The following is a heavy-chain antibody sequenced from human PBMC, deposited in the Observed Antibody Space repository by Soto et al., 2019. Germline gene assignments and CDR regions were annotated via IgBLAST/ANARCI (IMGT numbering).Heavy chain of an antibody. CDR3: ARPYSGSYSFDY. CDR1: GFPFSNYN. D-gene: IGHD1-26*01. V-gene: IGHV3-21*01. J-gene: IGHJ4*02. CDR2: ITSSTSDI. Sequence: VSLRLSCAASGFPFSNYNLNWVRQAPGKGLEWVSSITSSTSDIYYADSVKGRFTISRDNAKNSLYLHMNSLRAEDTAVYYCARPYSGSYSFDYWGQGTLVTVSS.